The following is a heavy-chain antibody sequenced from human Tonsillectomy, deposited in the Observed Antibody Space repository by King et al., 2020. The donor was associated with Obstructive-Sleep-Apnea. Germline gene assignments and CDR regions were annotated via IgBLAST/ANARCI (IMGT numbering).Heavy chain of an antibody. CDR2: MNPKSANT. V-gene: IGHV1-8*01. J-gene: IGHJ2*01. Sequence: VQLVESGAEVKKPGASVKVSCKASGYTFISYDINWVRQATGHGLEWMGWMNPKSANTGYAQKFQGRVTMTRNTSITTAYMELSSLRSEDTAVYYCARAPPGANWTTTNWYFDLWGRGTLVTVSS. D-gene: IGHD1-20*01. CDR1: GYTFISYD. CDR3: ARAPPGANWTTTNWYFDL.